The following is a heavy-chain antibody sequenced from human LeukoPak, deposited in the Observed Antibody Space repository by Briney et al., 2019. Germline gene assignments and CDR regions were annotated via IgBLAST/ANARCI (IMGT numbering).Heavy chain of an antibody. CDR3: ARGIRSPRSIYYYYYMDV. D-gene: IGHD2-21*01. CDR1: GYTFTSYD. Sequence: ASVKVSCKASGYTFTSYDINWVRQATGQGLEWMGWMNPNSGYTGYAQKFQGRVTMTRNTSISTAYMELNSLRSEDTAVYYCARGIRSPRSIYYYYYMDVWGKGTTVTISS. J-gene: IGHJ6*03. CDR2: MNPNSGYT. V-gene: IGHV1-8*01.